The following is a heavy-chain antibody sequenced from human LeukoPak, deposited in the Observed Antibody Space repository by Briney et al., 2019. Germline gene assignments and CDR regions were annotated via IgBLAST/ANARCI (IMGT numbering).Heavy chain of an antibody. Sequence: GGSLRLSCAASGFTFSSYWMSWVRQAPGKGLEWVANIKQDGSEKYYVDSVKGRFTISRDNAKNSLYLQMDSLGPEDTAVYYCARGGLISLANTPLGAFDIWGQGTMVSVSS. J-gene: IGHJ3*02. CDR2: IKQDGSEK. V-gene: IGHV3-7*01. D-gene: IGHD3/OR15-3a*01. CDR1: GFTFSSYW. CDR3: ARGGLISLANTPLGAFDI.